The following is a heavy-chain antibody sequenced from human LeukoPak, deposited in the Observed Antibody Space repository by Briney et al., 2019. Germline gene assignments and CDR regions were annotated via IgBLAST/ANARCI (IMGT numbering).Heavy chain of an antibody. V-gene: IGHV3-33*01. Sequence: GGSLRLSCAASGFTFSSYGMHWVRQAPGKGLEWVAVIWYDGSNKYYADSVKGRFTISRDNSKNTLYLQMNSLRAEDTAVYYCASSGWSPGPFDYWGQGTLVTVSS. CDR2: IWYDGSNK. CDR3: ASSGWSPGPFDY. J-gene: IGHJ4*02. CDR1: GFTFSSYG. D-gene: IGHD6-19*01.